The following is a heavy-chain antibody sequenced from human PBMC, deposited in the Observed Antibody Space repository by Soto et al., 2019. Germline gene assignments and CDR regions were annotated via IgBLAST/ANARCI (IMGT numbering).Heavy chain of an antibody. J-gene: IGHJ5*02. D-gene: IGHD6-25*01. Sequence: SSETLSLTCTASGGSITSSSHFWGWVRQPPGKGLEWIGTIYFTGNTYYTPSLKSRLTMSIDTSKNEFSLRLNSVTAADTAVYYCAGQTFTIAAASYGRSNWFDPWGQGTLVTVSS. V-gene: IGHV4-39*01. CDR1: GGSITSSSHF. CDR2: IYFTGNT. CDR3: AGQTFTIAAASYGRSNWFDP.